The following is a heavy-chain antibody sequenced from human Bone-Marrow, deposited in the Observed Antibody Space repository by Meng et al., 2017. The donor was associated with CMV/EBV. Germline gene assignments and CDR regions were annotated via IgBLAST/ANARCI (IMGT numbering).Heavy chain of an antibody. CDR2: ISYDGSNK. D-gene: IGHD3-22*01. CDR3: ARVHYYDSSGWGGYFDY. CDR1: GFTFSSYA. V-gene: IGHV3-30-3*01. Sequence: QVQLVESGGGVVQPGRSLRLSCAASGFTFSSYAMHWVRQAPGKGLEWVAVISYDGSNKYYADSVKGRFTISRDNSKNTLYLQMNSLRAEDTAVYYCARVHYYDSSGWGGYFDYWGQGTLVTVSS. J-gene: IGHJ4*02.